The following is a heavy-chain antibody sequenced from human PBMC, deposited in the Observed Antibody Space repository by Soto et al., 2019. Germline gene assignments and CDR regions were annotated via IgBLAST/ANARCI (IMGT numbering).Heavy chain of an antibody. D-gene: IGHD6-25*01. CDR1: GYTFTTYD. V-gene: IGHV1-8*01. CDR2: MNPYSGNT. Sequence: ASVKVSCKASGYTFTTYDISWVRQATGQGLEWMGWMNPYSGNTGYAQRFQGRVTVTRNTSISTVYMELSGLRPDDTAVYYCARRKERSGPHYFDYWGQGSQVTVS. J-gene: IGHJ4*02. CDR3: ARRKERSGPHYFDY.